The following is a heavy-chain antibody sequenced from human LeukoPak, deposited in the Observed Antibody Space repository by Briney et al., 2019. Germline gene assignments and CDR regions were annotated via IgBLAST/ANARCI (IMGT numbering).Heavy chain of an antibody. V-gene: IGHV7-4-1*02. D-gene: IGHD3-22*01. CDR2: INTNTGSP. CDR3: VRGSDTTGYFNY. Sequence: GASVKVSCKASGYTFSTYPINWVRQAPGQGLEWMGWINTNTGSPTYAQGLTGRFVFSLDTSVSTAVLQINSLKAEDTALYYCVRGSDTTGYFNYWGQGTLVTVSS. CDR1: GYTFSTYP. J-gene: IGHJ4*02.